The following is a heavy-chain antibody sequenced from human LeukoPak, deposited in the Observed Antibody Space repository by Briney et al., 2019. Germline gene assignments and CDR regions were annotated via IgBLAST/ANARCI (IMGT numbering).Heavy chain of an antibody. J-gene: IGHJ5*02. D-gene: IGHD5-12*01. Sequence: ASVKVSCKASGYTFTGYYMHWVRQAPGQGLEWMGWINPNSGGTNYAQKFRGWVTMTRDTSISTAYMELSRLRSDDTAVYYCARGGYSGYDSWFDPWGQGTLVTVSS. CDR3: ARGGYSGYDSWFDP. V-gene: IGHV1-2*04. CDR1: GYTFTGYY. CDR2: INPNSGGT.